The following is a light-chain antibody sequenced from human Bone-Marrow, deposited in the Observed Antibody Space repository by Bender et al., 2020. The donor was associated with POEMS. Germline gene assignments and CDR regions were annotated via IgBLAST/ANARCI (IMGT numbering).Light chain of an antibody. CDR1: SSNIGNHG. V-gene: IGLV1-36*01. CDR2: YDA. CDR3: CSYAGTFRSV. Sequence: QSVVTQPPSLSEAPRQRVTISCSGSSSNIGNHGVNWYQQLPGEAPKLLTYYDALLTPGVSDRFSASKSGTSASLAISELQSEYEADYYCCSYAGTFRSVFGLGTKVTVL. J-gene: IGLJ1*01.